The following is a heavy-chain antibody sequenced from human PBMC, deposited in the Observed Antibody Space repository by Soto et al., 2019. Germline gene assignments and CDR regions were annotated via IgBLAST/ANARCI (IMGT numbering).Heavy chain of an antibody. CDR2: ISSDGTDT. D-gene: IGHD4-4*01. J-gene: IGHJ4*02. CDR3: ARVHSDYAWFFSY. V-gene: IGHV3-11*05. CDR1: GFTFTDYY. Sequence: QVQLVESGGDLVKPGGSLRLSCAASGFTFTDYYMNWIRQAPGKGLEWISYISSDGTDTHYADSVTGRFTISRDNAKNSVFLQMNSLRVEDTAVYYCARVHSDYAWFFSYWGQGTVVTVSS.